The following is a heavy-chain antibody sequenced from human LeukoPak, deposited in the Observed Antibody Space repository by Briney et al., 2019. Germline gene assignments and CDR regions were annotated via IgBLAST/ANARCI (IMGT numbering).Heavy chain of an antibody. CDR1: GGSISTGDYY. J-gene: IGHJ4*02. V-gene: IGHV4-30-4*01. Sequence: PSETLSLTCTVSGGSISTGDYYWSWIRQPPGKGLEYIGYIYYSGSTYYNPSLKSRITISVDTSKNQFSLKLSSVPAADTAVYYCAVGHYYHSSGYLFDSWVREPWSPSPQ. D-gene: IGHD3-22*01. CDR3: AVGHYYHSSGYLFDS. CDR2: IYYSGST.